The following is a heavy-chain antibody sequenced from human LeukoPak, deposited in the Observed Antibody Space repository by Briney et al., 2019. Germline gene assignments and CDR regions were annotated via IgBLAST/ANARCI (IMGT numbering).Heavy chain of an antibody. Sequence: PSETLSLTCTVSGGSISSSSYYWGWIRQPPGKGLEWIGSIYYSGSTYYNPSLKSRVTISVDTSKNQFSLKLSSVTAADTAVYYCAGYGDYVGNWFDPWGRGTLVTVSS. D-gene: IGHD4-17*01. V-gene: IGHV4-39*01. J-gene: IGHJ5*02. CDR1: GGSISSSSYY. CDR3: AGYGDYVGNWFDP. CDR2: IYYSGST.